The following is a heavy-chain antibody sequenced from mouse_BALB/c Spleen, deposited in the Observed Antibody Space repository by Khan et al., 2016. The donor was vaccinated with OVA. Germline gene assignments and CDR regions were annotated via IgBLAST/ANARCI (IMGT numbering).Heavy chain of an antibody. CDR1: GFSLSRYS. J-gene: IGHJ1*01. D-gene: IGHD3-3*01. CDR3: ARNRDGGSYWYFDV. Sequence: QVQLKESGPGLVAPSQSLSITCTVPGFSLSRYSIHWVRQPPGKGLEWLGIMWIGGSTDYNSALKSRLSISKDNSKSQVFLKMNSLQTDDTAMYYCARNRDGGSYWYFDVWGAGTTVTVSS. CDR2: MWIGGST. V-gene: IGHV2-6-4*01.